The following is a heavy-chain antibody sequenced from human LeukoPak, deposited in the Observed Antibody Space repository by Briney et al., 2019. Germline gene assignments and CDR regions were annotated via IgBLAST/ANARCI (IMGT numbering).Heavy chain of an antibody. V-gene: IGHV1-69*05. Sequence: ASVKVSCKASGGTFSSYAISWVRQAPGQGLEWMGGIIPIFGTANYAQKFQGRVTITTDGSTSTAYMELSSLRSEDTAVYYWASIGGGATPTFDYWGQGTLVTVSS. CDR2: IIPIFGTA. CDR3: ASIGGGATPTFDY. J-gene: IGHJ4*02. CDR1: GGTFSSYA. D-gene: IGHD1-26*01.